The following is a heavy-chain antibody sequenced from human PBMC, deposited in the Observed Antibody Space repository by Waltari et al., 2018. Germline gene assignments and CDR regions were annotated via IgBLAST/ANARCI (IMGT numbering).Heavy chain of an antibody. Sequence: QVQLQESGPGLVKPSETLSLTCTVSGGSISSYYWSWIRQPPGKGLEWIGYIYYSGSTNSNPSPNIRVTISVDTAKNQFSLKLSSVSAADTAVYYCARESLLGCSGGSCYSVRYFDLWGRGTLVTVSS. CDR3: ARESLLGCSGGSCYSVRYFDL. J-gene: IGHJ2*01. V-gene: IGHV4-59*01. CDR1: GGSISSYY. CDR2: IYYSGST. D-gene: IGHD2-15*01.